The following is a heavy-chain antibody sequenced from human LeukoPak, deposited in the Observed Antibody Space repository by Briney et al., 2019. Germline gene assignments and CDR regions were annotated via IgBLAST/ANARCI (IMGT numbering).Heavy chain of an antibody. CDR2: INHSGST. CDR3: ARLDHPCITMVRGEGPLRHCGMEV. J-gene: IGHJ6*02. Sequence: PSETLSLTCTVSGVSISSHYWSWIRQPPGKGLEWIGEINHSGSTNYNPSLKSRVTISVDTSKNQFSLKLSSVTAADKAVYYCARLDHPCITMVRGEGPLRHCGMEVWGQGTTVTVSS. V-gene: IGHV4-34*01. CDR1: GVSISSHY. D-gene: IGHD3-10*01.